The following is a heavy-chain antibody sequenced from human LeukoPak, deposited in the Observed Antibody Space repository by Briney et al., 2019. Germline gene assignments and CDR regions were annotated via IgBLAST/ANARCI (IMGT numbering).Heavy chain of an antibody. CDR3: AKGPYGGGYDYFDY. J-gene: IGHJ4*02. V-gene: IGHV3-23*01. CDR1: GFTFSSYA. D-gene: IGHD5-12*01. CDR2: ISDSGGST. Sequence: GGSLRLSCAASGFTFSSYAMSWVRQAPGKGLEWVSAISDSGGSTYYADSVKGRFTISRDNSKNTMYLQMNSLRVEDTAIYYCAKGPYGGGYDYFDYWGQGTLVTVSS.